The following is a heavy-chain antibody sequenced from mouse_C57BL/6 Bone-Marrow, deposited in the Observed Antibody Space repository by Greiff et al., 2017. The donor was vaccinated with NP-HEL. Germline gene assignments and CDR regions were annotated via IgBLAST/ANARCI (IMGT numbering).Heavy chain of an antibody. Sequence: QVQLQQSGAELVRPGASVTLSCKASGYTFTDYEMHWVKQTPVHGLEWIGAIDPETGGTAYNQKFKGKAILTADKSSSTAYMELRSLTSEDSAVYYCTRGYWDGFAYWGQGTLVTVSA. D-gene: IGHD4-1*01. CDR1: GYTFTDYE. CDR2: IDPETGGT. V-gene: IGHV1-15*01. CDR3: TRGYWDGFAY. J-gene: IGHJ3*01.